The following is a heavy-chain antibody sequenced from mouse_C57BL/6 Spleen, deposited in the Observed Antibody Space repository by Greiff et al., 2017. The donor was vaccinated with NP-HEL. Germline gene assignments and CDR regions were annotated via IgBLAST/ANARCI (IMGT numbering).Heavy chain of an antibody. CDR2: INPNNGGT. Sequence: VQLQQSGPELVKPGASVKIPCKASGYTFTDYNMDWVKQSHGKSLEWIGDINPNNGGTIYNQKFKGKATLTVDKSSSTAYMELRSLTSEDTAVYYCARSYYYGTYYFDYWGQGTTLTVSS. J-gene: IGHJ2*01. CDR3: ARSYYYGTYYFDY. V-gene: IGHV1-18*01. CDR1: GYTFTDYN. D-gene: IGHD1-1*01.